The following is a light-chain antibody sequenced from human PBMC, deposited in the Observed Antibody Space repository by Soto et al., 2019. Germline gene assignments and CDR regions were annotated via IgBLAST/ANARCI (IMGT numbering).Light chain of an antibody. Sequence: QSVLTQPPSVSVASGQRVTISCTGSSSNIGAGYDVHWYQQLPGTAPKLLIYGNSNRPSGVPDRFSGSKSGTSASLAITGLQAEDEADYYCQSYDSSLSGSYVFGTGTKVTVL. J-gene: IGLJ1*01. CDR1: SSNIGAGYD. CDR3: QSYDSSLSGSYV. V-gene: IGLV1-40*01. CDR2: GNS.